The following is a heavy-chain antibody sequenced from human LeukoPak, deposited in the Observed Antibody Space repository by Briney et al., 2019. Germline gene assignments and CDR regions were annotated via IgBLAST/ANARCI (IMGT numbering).Heavy chain of an antibody. V-gene: IGHV3-21*01. Sequence: GGSPRLSCAASGFTFSSYSMNRVRQAPGKGLEWVSSISSSSSYIYYADSVKGRFTISRDNAKNSLYLQMNSLRAEDTAVYYCARGMGTDYYYYYGMDVWGQGTTVTVSS. CDR1: GFTFSSYS. D-gene: IGHD2-21*02. CDR3: ARGMGTDYYYYYGMDV. J-gene: IGHJ6*02. CDR2: ISSSSSYI.